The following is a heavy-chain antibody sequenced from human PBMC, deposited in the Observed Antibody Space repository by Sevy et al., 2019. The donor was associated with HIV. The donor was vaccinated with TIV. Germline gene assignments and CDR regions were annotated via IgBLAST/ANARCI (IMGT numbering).Heavy chain of an antibody. CDR3: ARDDGNYYFHY. J-gene: IGHJ4*02. V-gene: IGHV3-7*01. Sequence: GGSLRLSCAASGFTFSKYWMGWVRQAPGKGLEWVANIKQDAGQKYYVDSVKGRFTISRENAKNLLYLQMNSLRAEDTAVYFCARDDGNYYFHYWGQGTLVTVSS. CDR2: IKQDAGQK. CDR1: GFTFSKYW. D-gene: IGHD1-7*01.